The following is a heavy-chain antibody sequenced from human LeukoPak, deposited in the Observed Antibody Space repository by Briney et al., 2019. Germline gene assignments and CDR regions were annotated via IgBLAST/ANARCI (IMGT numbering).Heavy chain of an antibody. D-gene: IGHD3-16*01. J-gene: IGHJ6*02. V-gene: IGHV3-66*01. CDR1: GFTVSSNY. CDR3: ARDQSGFMGEYYYGMDV. CDR2: IYSGGST. Sequence: GGSLRLSCAASGFTVSSNYMSWVRQAPGKGLEWASVIYSGGSTYYADSVKGRFTISRDNSKNTLYLQMNSLRAEDTAVYYCARDQSGFMGEYYYGMDVWGQGTTVTVSS.